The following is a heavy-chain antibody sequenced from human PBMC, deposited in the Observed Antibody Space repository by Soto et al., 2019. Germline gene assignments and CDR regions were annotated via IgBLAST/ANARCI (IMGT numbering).Heavy chain of an antibody. CDR1: GFTFSSYA. CDR3: ARDRRITMVRGVSRGGWFDP. CDR2: ISYDGSNK. V-gene: IGHV3-30-3*01. D-gene: IGHD3-10*01. Sequence: PGGSLRLSCAASGFTFSSYAMHWVRQAPGKGLEWVAVISYDGSNKYYADSVKGRFTISRDNSKNTLYLQMNSLRAEDTAVYYCARDRRITMVRGVSRGGWFDPWGKGTLVTVSS. J-gene: IGHJ5*02.